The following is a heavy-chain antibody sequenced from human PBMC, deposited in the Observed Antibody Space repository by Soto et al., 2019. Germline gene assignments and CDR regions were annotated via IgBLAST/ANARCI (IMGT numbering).Heavy chain of an antibody. CDR1: GGSISSGGYY. J-gene: IGHJ5*02. CDR2: IYYSGST. Sequence: SETLSLTCTVSGGSISSGGYYWNWIRQHPGKGLEWNGYIYYSGSTYYNPSLKSLFTISVDTSKNQFSLKLSSVTAADTAVYYCARGSYYDSSGYYGPWGQGTLVT. CDR3: ARGSYYDSSGYYGP. V-gene: IGHV4-31*01. D-gene: IGHD3-22*01.